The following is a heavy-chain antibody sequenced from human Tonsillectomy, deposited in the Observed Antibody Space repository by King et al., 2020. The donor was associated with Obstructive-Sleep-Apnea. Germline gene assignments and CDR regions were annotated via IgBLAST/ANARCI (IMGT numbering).Heavy chain of an antibody. CDR1: GGSFSGYY. CDR2: INHSGST. Sequence: QVQLQQWGAGLLKPSETLSLTCAVYGGSFSGYYWSWIRQPPGKGLEWIGEINHSGSTNYTPSLKSRVTISVDTSKNQFSLKLSSVTAADTAVYYCARGLGSGYDPWDYWGQGTLVTVSS. J-gene: IGHJ4*02. CDR3: ARGLGSGYDPWDY. D-gene: IGHD5-12*01. V-gene: IGHV4-34*01.